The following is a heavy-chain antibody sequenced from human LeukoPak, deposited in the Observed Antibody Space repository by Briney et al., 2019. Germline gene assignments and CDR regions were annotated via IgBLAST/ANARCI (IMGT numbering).Heavy chain of an antibody. D-gene: IGHD3-9*01. J-gene: IGHJ4*02. V-gene: IGHV3-23*01. CDR3: AKGARTKYYDILTGFWGIDY. Sequence: PGGSLRLSCAASGFTFSSYAMSWVRQAPGKGLEWVSAISGSGGSTYYADSVKGRFTISRDNSKNTLYLQMNSLRAEDTAVYYCAKGARTKYYDILTGFWGIDYWGQGTLVTVSS. CDR2: ISGSGGST. CDR1: GFTFSSYA.